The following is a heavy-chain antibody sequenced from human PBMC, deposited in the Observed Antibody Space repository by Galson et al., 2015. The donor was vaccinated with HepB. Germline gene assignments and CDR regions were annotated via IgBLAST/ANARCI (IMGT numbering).Heavy chain of an antibody. CDR1: GFTFSSYS. J-gene: IGHJ4*02. Sequence: SLRLSCAASGFTFSSYSMNWVRQAPGKGLEWVSSISSSSSYIYYADSVKGRFTISRDNAKNSLYLQMNSLRAEDTAVYYCAREVHFTVTTAFDYWGQGTLVTVSS. CDR3: AREVHFTVTTAFDY. CDR2: ISSSSSYI. V-gene: IGHV3-21*01. D-gene: IGHD4-17*01.